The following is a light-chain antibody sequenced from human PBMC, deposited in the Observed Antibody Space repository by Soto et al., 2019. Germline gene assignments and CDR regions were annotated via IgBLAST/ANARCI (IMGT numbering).Light chain of an antibody. Sequence: DIQMTQSPSTLSASVGDRVTITCRASQSISSWLAWYQQKPGKAPKLLIYDASALPRGVPSRFSGSGSGTKFTLTIASLQPDDFATYDCQQYETFSGTCGPGTKVDIK. CDR1: QSISSW. CDR3: QQYETFSGT. CDR2: DAS. V-gene: IGKV1-5*01. J-gene: IGKJ1*01.